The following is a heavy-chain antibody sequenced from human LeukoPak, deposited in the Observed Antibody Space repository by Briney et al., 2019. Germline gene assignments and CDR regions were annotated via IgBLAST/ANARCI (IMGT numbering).Heavy chain of an antibody. CDR3: ARRVGSGNSRPGAFDI. J-gene: IGHJ3*02. CDR1: GYSFTSYW. Sequence: GESLKISCKGSGYSFTSYWIGWVRRMPGKGLEYMGIIYPGDSDTRYSTSFQGQVTISADKSISTAYLQWSSLKASDTAMYYCARRVGSGNSRPGAFDIWGQGTMVTVSS. V-gene: IGHV5-51*01. CDR2: IYPGDSDT. D-gene: IGHD4-23*01.